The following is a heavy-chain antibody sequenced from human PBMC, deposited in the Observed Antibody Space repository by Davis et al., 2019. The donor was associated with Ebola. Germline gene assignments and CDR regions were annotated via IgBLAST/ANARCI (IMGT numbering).Heavy chain of an antibody. CDR2: IIPILGIA. J-gene: IGHJ6*02. V-gene: IGHV1-69*04. CDR3: ASLTLEGLRRYYYYYGMDV. Sequence: SVKVSCKASGGTFSSYAISWVRQAPGQGLEWMGRIIPILGIANYAQKFQGRVTITADKSTSTAYMELSSLRSEDTAVYYCASLTLEGLRRYYYYYGMDVWGQGTTVTVSS. CDR1: GGTFSSYA. D-gene: IGHD5-12*01.